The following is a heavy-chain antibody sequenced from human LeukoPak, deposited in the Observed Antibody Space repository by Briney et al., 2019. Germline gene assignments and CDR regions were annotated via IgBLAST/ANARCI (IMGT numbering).Heavy chain of an antibody. CDR3: ARRRGSRYYYDSSGYYYFDY. V-gene: IGHV5-51*01. D-gene: IGHD3-22*01. Sequence: GESLKISCKGSGYSFTSYWIGWVRQMPGKGLEWMGIIYPGDSDTRYSPSFQGQVTISADKSISTASLQWSSLKASDTAMYYCARRRGSRYYYDSSGYYYFDYWGQGTLVTVSS. CDR2: IYPGDSDT. J-gene: IGHJ4*02. CDR1: GYSFTSYW.